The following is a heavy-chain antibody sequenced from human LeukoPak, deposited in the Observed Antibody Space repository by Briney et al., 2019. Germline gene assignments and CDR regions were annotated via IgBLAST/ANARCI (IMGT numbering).Heavy chain of an antibody. Sequence: PGGSLRLSCAASGFTFSNYAMSWVRQPPGKGLEWIGEINHIGNTGYNPSLKSRVTISVDTSKNQFSLKLSSVTAADTAVYYCARKTVPTGVDYWGQGTLVTVSS. CDR3: ARKTVPTGVDY. J-gene: IGHJ4*02. V-gene: IGHV4-34*01. D-gene: IGHD4-17*01. CDR1: GFTFSNYA. CDR2: INHIGNT.